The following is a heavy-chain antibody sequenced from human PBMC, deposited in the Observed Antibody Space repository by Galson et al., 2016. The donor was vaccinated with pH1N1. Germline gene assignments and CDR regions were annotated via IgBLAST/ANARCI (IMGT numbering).Heavy chain of an antibody. CDR3: ARFLYGDYSNWFDP. CDR1: GFSLSTSGVG. CDR2: IYWDDDK. J-gene: IGHJ5*02. D-gene: IGHD4-17*01. Sequence: PALVKPTQTLTLTCTFSGFSLSTSGVGVSWIRQPPGKALEWLALIYWDDDKRYSPSLKSRLTITKDTSKNQVVLTMTNMDPVDTATYYCARFLYGDYSNWFDPWGQGTLVTVSS. V-gene: IGHV2-5*02.